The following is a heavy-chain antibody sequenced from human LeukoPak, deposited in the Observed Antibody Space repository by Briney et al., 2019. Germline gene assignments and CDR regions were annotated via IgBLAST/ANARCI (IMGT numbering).Heavy chain of an antibody. CDR3: ARGLTMARGLRNDMDV. CDR1: GFTFSDYY. CDR2: ISSSGSTI. D-gene: IGHD3-10*01. Sequence: GGSLRLSCAASGFTFSDYYMSWIRQAPGKGLEWVSYISSSGSTIYYADSVKGRFTISRDNAKNSLYLQMNSLRAEDTAVYYRARGLTMARGLRNDMDVWGQGTTVTVSS. V-gene: IGHV3-11*01. J-gene: IGHJ6*02.